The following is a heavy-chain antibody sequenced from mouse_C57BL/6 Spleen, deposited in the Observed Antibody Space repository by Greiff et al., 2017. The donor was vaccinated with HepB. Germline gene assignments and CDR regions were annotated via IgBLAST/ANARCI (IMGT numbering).Heavy chain of an antibody. V-gene: IGHV1-50*01. CDR1: GYTFTSYW. CDR2: IDPSDSYT. D-gene: IGHD1-2*01. Sequence: QVQLQHPGAELVKPGASVKLSCKASGYTFTSYWMQWVKQRPGQGLEWIGEIDPSDSYTNYNQKFKGKATLTVDTSSSTAYMQLSSLTSEDSAVYYCARIISTSYAMDYWGQGTSVTVSS. CDR3: ARIISTSYAMDY. J-gene: IGHJ4*01.